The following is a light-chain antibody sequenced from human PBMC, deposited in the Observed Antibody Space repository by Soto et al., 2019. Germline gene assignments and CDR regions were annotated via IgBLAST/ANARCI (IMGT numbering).Light chain of an antibody. V-gene: IGKV3-20*01. J-gene: IGKJ3*01. CDR3: RQYGRSPFT. CDR2: GAS. Sequence: EIVLTQSPGTLSLSPGERATLSCRASQSVSSNNLAWYQQRPGQAPRVVIYGASTRATGIPERFSGSGSGTDFTLTISRLEPEDFAVYYCRQYGRSPFTFGPGTKVHIK. CDR1: QSVSSNN.